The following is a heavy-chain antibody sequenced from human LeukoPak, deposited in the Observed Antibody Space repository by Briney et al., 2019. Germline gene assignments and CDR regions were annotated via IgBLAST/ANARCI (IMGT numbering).Heavy chain of an antibody. CDR3: ARARARVTMVRGVIPGWFDP. J-gene: IGHJ5*02. CDR2: IYQSGST. D-gene: IGHD3-10*01. CDR1: GGSISSYY. V-gene: IGHV4-59*06. Sequence: SETLSLTCTVSGGSISSYYWSWIRQHPGKGLEWIGYIYQSGSTYYNPSLKSRVTISVDTSKNQFSLKLSSVTAADTAVYYCARARARVTMVRGVIPGWFDPWGQGTLVTVSS.